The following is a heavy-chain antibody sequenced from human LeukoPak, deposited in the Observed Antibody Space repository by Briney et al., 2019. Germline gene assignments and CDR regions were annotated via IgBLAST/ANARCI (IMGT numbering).Heavy chain of an antibody. CDR3: ARGQYYYDSSGYY. J-gene: IGHJ4*02. D-gene: IGHD3-22*01. V-gene: IGHV4-34*01. Sequence: SETLSLTXAVYGGSFSGYYWSWIRQPPGKGLEWIGEINHSGSTNYNPSLKSRVTISVDTSKNQFSLKLSSVTAADTAVYYCARGQYYYDSSGYYWGQGTLVTVSS. CDR2: INHSGST. CDR1: GGSFSGYY.